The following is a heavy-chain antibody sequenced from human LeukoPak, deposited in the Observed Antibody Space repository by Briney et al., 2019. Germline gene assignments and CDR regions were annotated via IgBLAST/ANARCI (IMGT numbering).Heavy chain of an antibody. V-gene: IGHV1-69*06. CDR3: ARDGRPYYDFWSGYHRDAFDI. J-gene: IGHJ3*02. CDR1: GGTFSSYA. CDR2: IIPIFGTA. Sequence: ASVKVSCKASGGTFSSYAISWVRQAPGQGLEWMGGIIPIFGTANYAQKFQGRVTITADKSTSTAYMELSSLRSEDTAVYYCARDGRPYYDFWSGYHRDAFDIWGQGTMVAVSS. D-gene: IGHD3-3*01.